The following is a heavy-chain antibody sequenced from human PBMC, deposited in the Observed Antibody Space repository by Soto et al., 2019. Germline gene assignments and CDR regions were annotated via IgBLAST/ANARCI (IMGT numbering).Heavy chain of an antibody. J-gene: IGHJ6*03. CDR3: AKSLLEWLLDYYYMDV. CDR1: GFTFSSYG. D-gene: IGHD3-3*01. V-gene: IGHV3-30*18. CDR2: ISYDGSNK. Sequence: QVQLVESGGGVVQPGRSLRLSCAASGFTFSSYGMHWVRQAPGKGLEWVAVISYDGSNKYYADSVKGRFTISRDNSKNTLYLQMNSLRAEDTAVYYCAKSLLEWLLDYYYMDVWGKGTTVTVSS.